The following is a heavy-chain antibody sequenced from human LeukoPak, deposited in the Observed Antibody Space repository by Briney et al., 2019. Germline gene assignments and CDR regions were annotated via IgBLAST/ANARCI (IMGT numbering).Heavy chain of an antibody. D-gene: IGHD4-17*01. Sequence: PGGSLRLSCAASGFTFDDYAMHWVRQAPGKGLEWVSGISWNSGSIGYADSVKGRFTISRDNAKNSLYLQMNSLRAEDTALYYCAKDYDGDYAYDAFDIWGQGTMVTVSS. CDR3: AKDYDGDYAYDAFDI. V-gene: IGHV3-9*01. J-gene: IGHJ3*02. CDR2: ISWNSGSI. CDR1: GFTFDDYA.